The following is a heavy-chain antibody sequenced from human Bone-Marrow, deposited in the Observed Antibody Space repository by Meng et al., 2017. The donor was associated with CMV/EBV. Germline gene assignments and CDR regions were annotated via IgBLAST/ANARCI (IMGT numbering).Heavy chain of an antibody. CDR2: IIPIFGTA. V-gene: IGHV1-69*05. CDR3: ARDIIVPAIGPYYYYYYGMDV. Sequence: SVKVSCKASGGTFSSYAISWVRQAPGQWLEWMGGIIPIFGTANYAQKFQGRVTITTDESTSTAYMELSSLRSEDTAVYYCARDIIVPAIGPYYYYYYGMDVWGQGTTVTVYS. J-gene: IGHJ6*02. D-gene: IGHD2-2*01. CDR1: GGTFSSYA.